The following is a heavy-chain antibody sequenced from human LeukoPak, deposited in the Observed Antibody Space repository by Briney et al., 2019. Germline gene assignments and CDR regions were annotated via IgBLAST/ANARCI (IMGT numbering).Heavy chain of an antibody. CDR1: GFTFSSYG. Sequence: GGSLRLSCAASGFTFSSYGMHWVRQAPGKGLEWVAVIWYDGSNKYYADSVKGRFTISRDNSKNTLYLQMSSLRSEDTAVYYCATLVRGVTNYYYYGMDVWGQGTTVTVSS. D-gene: IGHD3-10*01. CDR2: IWYDGSNK. CDR3: ATLVRGVTNYYYYGMDV. J-gene: IGHJ6*02. V-gene: IGHV3-30*02.